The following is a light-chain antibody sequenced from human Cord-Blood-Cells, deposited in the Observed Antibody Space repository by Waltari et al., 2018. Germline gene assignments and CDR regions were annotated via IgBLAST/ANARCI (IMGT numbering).Light chain of an antibody. J-gene: IGKJ5*01. V-gene: IGKV3-20*01. Sequence: EIVLTQSPGTLSLSPGESATLSCRASQSVSSSYLAWYQQTPGQAPRLLIYGASSRATGIPDRFSGSGSGTDFTLTISRLEPEDFAVYYCQQYGSSPPVTFGQGTRLEIK. CDR1: QSVSSSY. CDR3: QQYGSSPPVT. CDR2: GAS.